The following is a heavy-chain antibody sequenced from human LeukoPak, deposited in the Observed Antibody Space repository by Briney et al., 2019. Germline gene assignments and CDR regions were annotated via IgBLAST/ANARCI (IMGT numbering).Heavy chain of an antibody. V-gene: IGHV3-74*01. CDR2: IRSDGSDT. J-gene: IGHJ5*02. CDR3: ARDPKNDYGDYGNNGFDP. CDR1: GFTFSDTW. D-gene: IGHD4-17*01. Sequence: GGSLRLSCAASGFTFSDTWMHWVRQAPGKGLVWVSRIRSDGSDTRYAESVKGRFTISRDNAKNTLYLQMNSLRAEDTAVYYCARDPKNDYGDYGNNGFDPWGQGTLVTVSS.